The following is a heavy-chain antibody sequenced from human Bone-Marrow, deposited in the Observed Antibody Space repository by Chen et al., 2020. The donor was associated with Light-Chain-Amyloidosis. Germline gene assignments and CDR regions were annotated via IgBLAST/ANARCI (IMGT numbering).Heavy chain of an antibody. CDR3: ARGFTYYYGSGSYYTYYYYGMDV. J-gene: IGHJ6*02. Sequence: QVQLQESGPGLVKPSGTLSLTCAVSGGSISSSNWCSWVRQPPGKGLEWIGEIYHSGSTNYNPSLKSRVTISVDKSKNQFSLKLSSVTAADTAVYYCARGFTYYYGSGSYYTYYYYGMDVWGQGTTVTVSS. CDR2: IYHSGST. CDR1: GGSISSSNW. D-gene: IGHD3-10*01. V-gene: IGHV4-4*02.